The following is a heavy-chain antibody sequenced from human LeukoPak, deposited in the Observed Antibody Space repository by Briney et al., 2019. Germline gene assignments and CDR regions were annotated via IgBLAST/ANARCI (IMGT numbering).Heavy chain of an antibody. CDR2: ISYDGGNK. CDR1: GFTFTSYG. J-gene: IGHJ4*02. V-gene: IGHV3-30*03. Sequence: TGRSLRLSCAASGFTFTSYGMHWLRQAPGKGLEWVAVISYDGGNKYYADSVKGRFTISRDNSKNTLYLQMNSLRAEDTAVFYCATTEQWLVQGGFDYWGQGTLVTVSS. D-gene: IGHD6-19*01. CDR3: ATTEQWLVQGGFDY.